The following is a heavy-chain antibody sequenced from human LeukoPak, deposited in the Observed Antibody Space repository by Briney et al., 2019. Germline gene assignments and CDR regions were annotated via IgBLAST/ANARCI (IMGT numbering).Heavy chain of an antibody. CDR2: ISGSGDST. CDR3: AKGHSSSWYPPHFDY. J-gene: IGHJ4*02. Sequence: GGSLRLSCAASGFIFTSCAMSWVRQPPGKGLEWVSAISGSGDSTYYADSVKGRFTISRDNSKNTLYLQMNSLRAEDTAVYYCAKGHSSSWYPPHFDYWGQGTLVTVSS. V-gene: IGHV3-23*01. D-gene: IGHD6-13*01. CDR1: GFIFTSCA.